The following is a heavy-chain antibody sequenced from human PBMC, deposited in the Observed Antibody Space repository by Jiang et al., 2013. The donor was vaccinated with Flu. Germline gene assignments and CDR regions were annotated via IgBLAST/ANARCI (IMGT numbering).Heavy chain of an antibody. Sequence: GSGLVKPSQTLSLTCTVSGGSISSGGYYWSWIRQHPGKGLEWIGYIYYSGSTYYNPSLKSRVTISVDTSKNQFSLKLGSVTAADTAVYYCARESDLGDYGDYNYGMDVWGQGTTVTVSS. V-gene: IGHV4-31*03. D-gene: IGHD4-17*01. CDR2: IYYSGST. CDR1: GGSISSGGYY. J-gene: IGHJ6*02. CDR3: ARESDLGDYGDYNYGMDV.